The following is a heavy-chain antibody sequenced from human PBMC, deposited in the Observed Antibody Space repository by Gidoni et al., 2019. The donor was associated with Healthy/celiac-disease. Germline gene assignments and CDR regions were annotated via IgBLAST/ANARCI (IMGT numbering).Heavy chain of an antibody. Sequence: QLQLQESGPGLVKPSETLSLTCTVSGGSISSSSYYWGWIRQPPGKGLEWIGSIYYSGSTYYNPSLKSRVTISVDTSKNQFSLKLSSVTAADTAVYYCVRYYGETGWFDPWGQGTLVTVSS. CDR1: GGSISSSSYY. CDR3: VRYYGETGWFDP. J-gene: IGHJ5*02. V-gene: IGHV4-39*07. CDR2: IYYSGST. D-gene: IGHD4-17*01.